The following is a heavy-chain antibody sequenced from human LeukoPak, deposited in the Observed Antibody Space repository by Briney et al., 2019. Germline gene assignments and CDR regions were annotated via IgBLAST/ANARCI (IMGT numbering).Heavy chain of an antibody. CDR3: ARSGWATALGY. Sequence: PSETLSLTCTVSGGSISSYYWSWIRQPPGKGLEWIGEINHSGSTNYNPSLKSRVTISVDTSKNQFSLKLSSVTAADTAVYYCARSGWATALGYWGQGTLVTVSS. D-gene: IGHD5-24*01. J-gene: IGHJ4*02. V-gene: IGHV4-34*01. CDR1: GGSISSYY. CDR2: INHSGST.